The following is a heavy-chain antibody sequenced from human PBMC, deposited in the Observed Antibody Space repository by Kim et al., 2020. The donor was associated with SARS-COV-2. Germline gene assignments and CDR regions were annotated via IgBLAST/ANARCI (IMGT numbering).Heavy chain of an antibody. V-gene: IGHV3-33*01. CDR3: ARLYYYGSGAGMDV. CDR1: GFTFSSYG. Sequence: GGSLRLSCAASGFTFSSYGMHWVRQAPGKRLEWVAVIWYDGSNKYYADSVKGRFTISRDNSKNTLYLQMNSLRAEDTAVYYCARLYYYGSGAGMDVWGQGTTVTVSS. J-gene: IGHJ6*02. CDR2: IWYDGSNK. D-gene: IGHD3-10*01.